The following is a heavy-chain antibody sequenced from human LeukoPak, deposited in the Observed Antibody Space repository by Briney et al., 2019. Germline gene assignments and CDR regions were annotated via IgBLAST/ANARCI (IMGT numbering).Heavy chain of an antibody. CDR1: GFSFTSYW. V-gene: IGHV5-51*01. Sequence: GGSLQISCKGSGFSFTSYWIGWVRQMPGKGLEWMGIIYPGDSDTRYSPSFQGQVTISADKSISTAYLQWSSLKASDTAMYYCARVRVHVGGVVVGPGYYYYYMDVWGKGTTVTVSS. CDR2: IYPGDSDT. CDR3: ARVRVHVGGVVVGPGYYYYYMDV. J-gene: IGHJ6*03. D-gene: IGHD3-22*01.